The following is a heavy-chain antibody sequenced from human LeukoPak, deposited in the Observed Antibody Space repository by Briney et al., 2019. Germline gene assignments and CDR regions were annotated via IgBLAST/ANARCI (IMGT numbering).Heavy chain of an antibody. CDR1: GFTFSSYA. CDR2: ISGSGGST. CDR3: ANEGSYGWRSFHPLQI. Sequence: PGGSLRLSCAASGFTFSSYALSWVRQAPGKGLEWVSEISGSGGSTYYADSVKGRFTISRDNSKNTLYLQMNSPRAEDTAVYYCANEGSYGWRSFHPLQIWGQGTMVPVSS. D-gene: IGHD3-10*01. J-gene: IGHJ3*02. V-gene: IGHV3-23*01.